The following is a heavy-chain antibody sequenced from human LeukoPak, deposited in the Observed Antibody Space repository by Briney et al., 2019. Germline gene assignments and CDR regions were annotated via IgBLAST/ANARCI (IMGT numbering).Heavy chain of an antibody. CDR3: ARGHVTGSDWHWDY. Sequence: PGGSLRLSCAASGFSFSNYWMHWLRQAPGGGLMWVSRIYGDGSGATYADSVKGRFTISRDNAKNTLQLQMSSLRAEDTAVYYCARGHVTGSDWHWDYWGQGTLATVSS. CDR2: IYGDGSGA. CDR1: GFSFSNYW. V-gene: IGHV3-74*01. J-gene: IGHJ4*02. D-gene: IGHD2-21*02.